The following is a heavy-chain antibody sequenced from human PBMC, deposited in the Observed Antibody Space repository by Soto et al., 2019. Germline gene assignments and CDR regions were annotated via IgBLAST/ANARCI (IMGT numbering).Heavy chain of an antibody. Sequence: QVQLVQSGGEVTKPGASVKVSCKSSGYTFTSYGVSWVRQAPGQGLEWLGWISVYTGNTKHAQKFQDRVTLTTEASTSTAYMELRSMRSDDTAAYYCARDRCTTDRCYTHHFDVWGQGTTVTVSS. J-gene: IGHJ6*02. V-gene: IGHV1-18*04. D-gene: IGHD2-8*01. CDR3: ARDRCTTDRCYTHHFDV. CDR2: ISVYTGNT. CDR1: GYTFTSYG.